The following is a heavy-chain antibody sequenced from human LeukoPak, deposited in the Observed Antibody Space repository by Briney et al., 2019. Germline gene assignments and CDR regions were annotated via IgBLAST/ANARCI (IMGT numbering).Heavy chain of an antibody. CDR3: ARLYYYDSSGVAFDI. D-gene: IGHD3-22*01. V-gene: IGHV3-48*02. J-gene: IGHJ3*02. CDR1: GFTFSSYS. Sequence: PGGSLRLSCAASGFTFSSYSMNWVRQAPGKGLEWLSYISSSSTIYYADSVKGRFTISRDNAKNSLYLQMNSLRDEDTAVYYCARLYYYDSSGVAFDIWGQGTMVTVSS. CDR2: ISSSSTI.